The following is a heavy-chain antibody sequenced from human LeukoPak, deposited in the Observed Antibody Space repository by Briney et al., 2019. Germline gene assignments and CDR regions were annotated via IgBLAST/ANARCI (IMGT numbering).Heavy chain of an antibody. CDR3: SRFYSSGWASGAFDI. Sequence: GGSLRLSCTTSGFTFSDYAVSWVRQAPGKGLEWIGFIRNKANGGTTEYAASVKGRFTISRDDSKTIAHLQMSSLKTEHTAVYYCSRFYSSGWASGAFDIWGQGTMVTVSS. V-gene: IGHV3-49*04. CDR2: IRNKANGGTT. J-gene: IGHJ3*02. CDR1: GFTFSDYA. D-gene: IGHD3-22*01.